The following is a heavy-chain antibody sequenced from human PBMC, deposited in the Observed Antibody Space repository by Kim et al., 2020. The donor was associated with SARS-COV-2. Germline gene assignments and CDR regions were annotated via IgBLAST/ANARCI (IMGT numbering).Heavy chain of an antibody. Sequence: YDASNKTYADSVKGRFTISRDNSKNTLYLQMNSLRAEDTAVYYCAKSPVYWGQGTLVTVSS. J-gene: IGHJ4*02. CDR2: YDASNK. CDR3: AKSPVY. V-gene: IGHV3-33*06.